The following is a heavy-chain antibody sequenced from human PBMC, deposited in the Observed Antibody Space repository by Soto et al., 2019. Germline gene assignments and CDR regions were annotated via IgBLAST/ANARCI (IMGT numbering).Heavy chain of an antibody. D-gene: IGHD3-10*01. CDR3: ARGRGVRGVISAAYYYGMDV. J-gene: IGHJ6*02. Sequence: ASVKVSCKASGYTFTSYDINWVRQATGQGLEWMGWMNPNSGNTGYAQKFQGRVTMTRNTSISTAYMELSSLRSEETAVYYCARGRGVRGVISAAYYYGMDVWGQGTTVTVSS. CDR1: GYTFTSYD. CDR2: MNPNSGNT. V-gene: IGHV1-8*01.